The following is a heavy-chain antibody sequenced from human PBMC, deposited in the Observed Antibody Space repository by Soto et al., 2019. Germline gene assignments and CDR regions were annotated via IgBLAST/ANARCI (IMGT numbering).Heavy chain of an antibody. CDR1: GGSISSYY. CDR2: IYYSGST. D-gene: IGHD5-12*01. Sequence: SETLSLTCTVSGGSISSYYWSWIRQPPGKGLEWIGYIYYSGSTNYNPSLKSRVTISVDTSKNQFSLKLSSVTAADTAVYYCARGGYSGYDSVADYFDYWGQGTLVTGSS. CDR3: ARGGYSGYDSVADYFDY. V-gene: IGHV4-59*01. J-gene: IGHJ4*02.